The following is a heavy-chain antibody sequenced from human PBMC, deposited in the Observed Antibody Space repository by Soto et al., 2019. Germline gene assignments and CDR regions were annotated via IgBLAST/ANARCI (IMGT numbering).Heavy chain of an antibody. CDR1: GYTFTSYG. Sequence: ASVKVSCKASGYTFTSYGISWVRQAPGQGLEWMGWISAYNGNTAYAQKFEGRVTMTTDTSTTTAYMELRSLSSDDTAVYYCARVGSALDYWGQGTLVTVSS. V-gene: IGHV1-18*01. CDR2: ISAYNGNT. J-gene: IGHJ4*02. D-gene: IGHD3-10*01. CDR3: ARVGSALDY.